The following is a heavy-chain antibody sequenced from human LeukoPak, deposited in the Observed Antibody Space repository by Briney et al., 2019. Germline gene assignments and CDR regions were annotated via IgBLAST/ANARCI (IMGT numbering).Heavy chain of an antibody. CDR2: IYYSGST. J-gene: IGHJ5*02. D-gene: IGHD3-10*01. V-gene: IGHV4-59*08. CDR3: ARHAMVRGVITLNWFDP. Sequence: KPSETLSLTCTVSGGSISSYYWSWIRQPPGKGLEWIGYIYYSGSTNYNPSLKSRVTISVDTSKNQFSLKLSSVTAADTAVYYCARHAMVRGVITLNWFDPWGQGTLVTVSS. CDR1: GGSISSYY.